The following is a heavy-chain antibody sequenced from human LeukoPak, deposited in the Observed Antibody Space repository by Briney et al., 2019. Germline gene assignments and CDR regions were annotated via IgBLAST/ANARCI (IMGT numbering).Heavy chain of an antibody. CDR1: GFTVSSNC. V-gene: IGHV3-53*05. Sequence: PGGSLRLSCAASGFTVSSNCMSWVRQAPGKGLEWVSVIYSGGSTYYADSVKGRFTISRDNPKNTLYLQMNSLRAEDTAVYYCARVPVVVTAFDYWGQGTLVTVSS. J-gene: IGHJ4*02. D-gene: IGHD2-21*02. CDR2: IYSGGST. CDR3: ARVPVVVTAFDY.